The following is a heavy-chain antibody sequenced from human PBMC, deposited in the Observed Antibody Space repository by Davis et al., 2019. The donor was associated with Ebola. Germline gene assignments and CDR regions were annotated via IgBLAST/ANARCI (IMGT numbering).Heavy chain of an antibody. Sequence: AASVKVSCKASGYTFTYRYLHWVRQAPGQALEWMGWITPFNGNTNYAQKFQDRVTITRDRSMSTAYMELSSLRSEDTAMYYCARRITMVRGLSPFDYWGQGTLVTVSS. V-gene: IGHV1-45*02. CDR1: GYTFTYRY. CDR3: ARRITMVRGLSPFDY. J-gene: IGHJ4*02. CDR2: ITPFNGNT. D-gene: IGHD3-10*01.